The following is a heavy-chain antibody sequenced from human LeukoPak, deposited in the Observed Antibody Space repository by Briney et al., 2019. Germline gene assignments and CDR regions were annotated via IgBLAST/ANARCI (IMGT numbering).Heavy chain of an antibody. CDR1: GFTFSITW. V-gene: IGHV3-21*01. CDR2: ISSSSSYI. D-gene: IGHD1-1*01. Sequence: PGGSLRLSCAVSGFTFSITWMHWVRQAPGKGLEWVSSISSSSSYIYYADSVKGRFTISRDNAKNSLYLQMNSLRAEDTAVYYCATEWKCAYWGQGSLVSVSS. J-gene: IGHJ4*02. CDR3: ATEWKCAY.